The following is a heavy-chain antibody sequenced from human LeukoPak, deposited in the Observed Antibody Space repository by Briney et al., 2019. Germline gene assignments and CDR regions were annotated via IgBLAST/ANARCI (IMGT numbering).Heavy chain of an antibody. CDR3: ARDHYDILTGTYYFDY. Sequence: GGSLRLSCAASGFTFSSYWMSWVRQAPGKGLEWVANIKQDGSEKYYVDSVKGRFTISRDNAKNSLYLQMNSLRAEDTAVYYCARDHYDILTGTYYFDYWGQGTLVTVSS. V-gene: IGHV3-7*01. CDR2: IKQDGSEK. CDR1: GFTFSSYW. D-gene: IGHD3-9*01. J-gene: IGHJ4*02.